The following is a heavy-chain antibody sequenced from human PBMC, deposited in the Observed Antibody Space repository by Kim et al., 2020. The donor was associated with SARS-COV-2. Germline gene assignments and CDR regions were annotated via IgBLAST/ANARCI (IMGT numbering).Heavy chain of an antibody. J-gene: IGHJ3*01. D-gene: IGHD2-15*01. Sequence: GGSLRLSCAASGFVFRTYAMSWVRQAPGKGLDWVSAISADGESTYNADSVQGRFSISRDNSKNTLYLQMISLRAEDTAVYYCVKGGPTPYYPFVFDFWG. CDR3: VKGGPTPYYPFVFDF. CDR2: ISADGEST. CDR1: GFVFRTYA. V-gene: IGHV3-23*01.